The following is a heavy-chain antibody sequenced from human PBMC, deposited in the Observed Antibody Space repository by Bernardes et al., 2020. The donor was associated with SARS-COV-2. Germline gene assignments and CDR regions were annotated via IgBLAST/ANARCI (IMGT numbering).Heavy chain of an antibody. D-gene: IGHD2-8*02. CDR2: IQYSGRT. Sequence: SETLSLTCSVSGDSISGYHPSSTRLPPRNRRGWMPCIQYSGRTNYNSSRKSRVTISVDTCRNQFSPKLTSVTAADTAVYYCARDRGYCTGGGCSRLHWG. J-gene: IGHJ1*01. CDR1: GDSISGYH. CDR3: ARDRGYCTGGGCSRLH. V-gene: IGHV4-59*01.